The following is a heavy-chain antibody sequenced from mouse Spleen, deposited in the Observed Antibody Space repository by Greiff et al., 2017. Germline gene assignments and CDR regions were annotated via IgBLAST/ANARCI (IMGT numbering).Heavy chain of an antibody. J-gene: IGHJ1*01. Sequence: QLKQSGAELAKPGASVKLSCKASGYPFTSYWMHWVKQRPGQGLEWIGYINPSSGYTKYNQKFQDKATLTADKPSSTAYMQLSSLTYEDSAVYYCARGYFDGWGAGTTVTVSS. V-gene: IGHV1-7*01. CDR1: GYPFTSYW. CDR2: INPSSGYT. CDR3: ARGYFDG.